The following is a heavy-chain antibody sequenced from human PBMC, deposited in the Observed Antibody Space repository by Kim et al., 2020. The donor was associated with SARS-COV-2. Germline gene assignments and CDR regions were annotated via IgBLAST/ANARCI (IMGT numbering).Heavy chain of an antibody. CDR3: ARESFGDYAV. CDR1: GFTFSSYS. J-gene: IGHJ1*01. Sequence: GGSLRLSCAASGFTFSSYSMNWVRQAPGKGLEWVSYISTSGNTIYYADSMRGRFTISRDNDKNLLYLQIDSLRHEDTAVYYCARESFGDYAVWGQGTLV. D-gene: IGHD4-17*01. CDR2: ISTSGNTI. V-gene: IGHV3-48*02.